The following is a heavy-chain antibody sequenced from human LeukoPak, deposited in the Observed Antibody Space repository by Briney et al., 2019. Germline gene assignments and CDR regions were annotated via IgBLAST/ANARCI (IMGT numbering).Heavy chain of an antibody. Sequence: PGGSLRLSCAASGFTFSSYGMHWARQAPGKGLEWVAVIWDDGSSKYYGDSVKGRFTISRDNSKNTLYLQMNSLRAEDTAVNYCAKPTRGSGSFLIDFWGQGTLVTVSS. CDR1: GFTFSSYG. CDR2: IWDDGSSK. J-gene: IGHJ4*02. V-gene: IGHV3-33*06. D-gene: IGHD1-26*01. CDR3: AKPTRGSGSFLIDF.